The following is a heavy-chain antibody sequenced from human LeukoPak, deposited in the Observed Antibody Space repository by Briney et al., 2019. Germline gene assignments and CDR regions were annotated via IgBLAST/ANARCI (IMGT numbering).Heavy chain of an antibody. V-gene: IGHV4-59*01. CDR1: GGSISSYY. Sequence: PSETLSLTCTVSGGSISSYYWSWIRQPPGKGLEWIGYIYYSGSTNYNPSLKSRVTISVDTSKNQLSLKLSSVTAADTAVYYCARDRGHYDFWSGNNWFDPWGQGTLVTVSS. D-gene: IGHD3-3*01. J-gene: IGHJ5*02. CDR3: ARDRGHYDFWSGNNWFDP. CDR2: IYYSGST.